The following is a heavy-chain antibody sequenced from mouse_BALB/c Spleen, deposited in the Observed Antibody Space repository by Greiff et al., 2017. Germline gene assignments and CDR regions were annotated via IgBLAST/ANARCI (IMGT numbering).Heavy chain of an antibody. CDR3: AKYGEFAY. V-gene: IGHV3-6*02. J-gene: IGHJ3*01. D-gene: IGHD1-1*02. Sequence: EVKLMESGPGLVKPSQSLSLTCSVTGYSITSGYYWNWIRQFPGNKLEWMGYISYDGSNNYNPSLKNRISITRDTSKNQFFLKLNSVTTEDTATYYCAKYGEFAYWGQGTLVTVSA. CDR1: GYSITSGYY. CDR2: ISYDGSN.